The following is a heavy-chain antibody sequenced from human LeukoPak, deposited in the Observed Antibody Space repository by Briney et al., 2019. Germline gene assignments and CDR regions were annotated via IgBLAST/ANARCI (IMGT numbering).Heavy chain of an antibody. CDR3: ARGHTAVTRHFDF. CDR2: ISSGSSAI. CDR1: GFTFSTYG. D-gene: IGHD4-17*01. Sequence: GGTLRLSCAASGFTFSTYGMSWVRQAPGKGLEWVSIISSGSSAIFSADALKGRFTISRDDAKNLLYLDMNSLRAEGTAVYYCARGHTAVTRHFDFWGQGTLVTVSS. V-gene: IGHV3-21*01. J-gene: IGHJ4*02.